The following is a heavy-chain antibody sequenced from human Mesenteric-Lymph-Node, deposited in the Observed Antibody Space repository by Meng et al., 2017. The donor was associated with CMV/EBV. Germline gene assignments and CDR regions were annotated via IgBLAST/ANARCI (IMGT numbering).Heavy chain of an antibody. CDR3: ARDRRIAAAQRAFDY. CDR2: ISSSGSTI. D-gene: IGHD6-13*01. Sequence: GGSLRLSCRGSSITLSRSWMSWVRQAPGKGLEWVSYISSSGSTIYYADSVKGRFTISRDNAKNSLYLQMNSLRAEDTAVYYCARDRRIAAAQRAFDYWGQGTLVTVSS. V-gene: IGHV3-48*03. J-gene: IGHJ4*02. CDR1: SITLSRSW.